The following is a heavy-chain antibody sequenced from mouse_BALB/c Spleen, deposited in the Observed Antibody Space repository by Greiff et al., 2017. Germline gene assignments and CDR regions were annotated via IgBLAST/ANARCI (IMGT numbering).Heavy chain of an antibody. D-gene: IGHD2-4*01. CDR3: ARSGLRRYFDV. J-gene: IGHJ1*01. CDR2: ISYSGST. CDR1: GYSITSDYA. V-gene: IGHV3-2*02. Sequence: VQLQQSGPGLVKPSQSLSLTCTVTGYSITSDYAWNWIRQFPGNKLEWMGYISYSGSTSYNPSLKSRISITRDTTKNQFFLQLNSVTTEDTATYYCARSGLRRYFDVWGAGTTVTVSS.